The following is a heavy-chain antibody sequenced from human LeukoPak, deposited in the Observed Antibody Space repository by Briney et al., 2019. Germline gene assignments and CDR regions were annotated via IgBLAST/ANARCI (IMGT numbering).Heavy chain of an antibody. CDR3: ARAPIHGTQPIDY. V-gene: IGHV4-31*03. CDR2: IYYRGSI. D-gene: IGHD1-1*01. CDR1: GDSISSGGYY. Sequence: SETLSLTCTVSGDSISSGGYYWSWVRQHPGKGLEWVGYIYYRGSIYYNPSLKSRATMSVDASKNQFSLILSSVTAADTAVYYCARAPIHGTQPIDYWGQGVLVTVSS. J-gene: IGHJ4*02.